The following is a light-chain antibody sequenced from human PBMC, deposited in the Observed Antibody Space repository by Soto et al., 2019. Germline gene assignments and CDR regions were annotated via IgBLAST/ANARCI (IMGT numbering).Light chain of an antibody. Sequence: DIVLTQSPGTLSLSPGERATLSCRASPSVGSSYLAWYQQKPGQAPRLLIYGASSRATGIPDRFSGSGSGTDFTLTISRLEPEDSAVYYCQRYGSSPWYSFGKGTKLEIK. CDR2: GAS. CDR3: QRYGSSPWYS. V-gene: IGKV3-20*01. CDR1: PSVGSSY. J-gene: IGKJ2*03.